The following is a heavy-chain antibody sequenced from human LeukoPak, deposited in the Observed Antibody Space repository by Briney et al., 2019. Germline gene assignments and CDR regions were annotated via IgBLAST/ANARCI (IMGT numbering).Heavy chain of an antibody. CDR3: ARDGEYYYGSGSSAPPMDV. CDR2: IIPIFGTA. Sequence: ASVKVSCKASGYTFTGYYMHWVRQAPGQGLEWMGGIIPIFGTANYAQKFQGRVTITADESTSTAYMELSSLRSEDTAVYYCARDGEYYYGSGSSAPPMDVWGKGTTVTVSS. J-gene: IGHJ6*04. V-gene: IGHV1-69*13. D-gene: IGHD3-10*01. CDR1: GYTFTGYY.